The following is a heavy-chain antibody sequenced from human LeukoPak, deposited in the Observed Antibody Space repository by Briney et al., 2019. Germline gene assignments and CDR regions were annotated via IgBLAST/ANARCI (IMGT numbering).Heavy chain of an antibody. Sequence: ASVKVSCKASGYTFTGHYMHWVRQAPGQGLEWMGRINPNSGGTDYAQKFQGRVTMTRDTSINTAYMELSRLRSDDTAVYYCARVYSGYDLPDYWGQGTLVTVSS. CDR1: GYTFTGHY. CDR3: ARVYSGYDLPDY. CDR2: INPNSGGT. D-gene: IGHD5-12*01. J-gene: IGHJ4*02. V-gene: IGHV1-2*06.